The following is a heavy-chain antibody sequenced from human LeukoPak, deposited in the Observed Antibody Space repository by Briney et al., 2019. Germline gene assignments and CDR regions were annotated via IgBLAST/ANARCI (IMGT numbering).Heavy chain of an antibody. V-gene: IGHV3-7*01. CDR1: GFTFSSFW. Sequence: GGSLRLSRAASGFTFSSFWMGWVRQAPGKGLEWVANIKQDGSEKYFVDSVKGRFTISRDNAKNSLYLQMNSLRAEDTAVFYCATVSYFYGMDVWGQGTTVTVSS. CDR2: IKQDGSEK. CDR3: ATVSYFYGMDV. J-gene: IGHJ6*02.